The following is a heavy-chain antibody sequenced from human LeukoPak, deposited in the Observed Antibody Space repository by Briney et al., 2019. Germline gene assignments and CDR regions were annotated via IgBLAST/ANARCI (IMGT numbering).Heavy chain of an antibody. V-gene: IGHV4-38-2*02. D-gene: IGHD6-6*01. CDR1: GYSISSGYY. Sequence: SETLSLTCTVSGYSISSGYYWGWIRQPPGKGLELIGSIYHSGSTYYNPSLKSRVTISVDTSKNQFSLKLSSVTAADTAVYYCAREEQLAVDYWGQGTLVTVSS. CDR2: IYHSGST. J-gene: IGHJ4*02. CDR3: AREEQLAVDY.